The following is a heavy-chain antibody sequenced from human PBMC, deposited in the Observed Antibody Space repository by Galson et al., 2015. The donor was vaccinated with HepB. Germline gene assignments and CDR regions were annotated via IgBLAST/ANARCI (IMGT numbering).Heavy chain of an antibody. D-gene: IGHD3-10*01. CDR3: AKGGSGSYGGYYYYGMDV. CDR2: ISGSGGST. V-gene: IGHV3-23*01. Sequence: SLRLSCAASGFTFSSYAMSWVRQAPGKGLEWVSAISGSGGSTYYADSVKGRFTISRDNSKNTLYLQMNSLRAEDTAVYCCAKGGSGSYGGYYYYGMDVWGQGTTVTVSS. J-gene: IGHJ6*02. CDR1: GFTFSSYA.